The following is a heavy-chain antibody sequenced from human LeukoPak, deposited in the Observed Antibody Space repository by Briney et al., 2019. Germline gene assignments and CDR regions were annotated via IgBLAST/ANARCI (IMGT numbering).Heavy chain of an antibody. V-gene: IGHV4-59*01. CDR1: GGSISSYY. Sequence: PAETLSLTCTVSGGSISSYYWSWIRQPPGKGLEWIGYIYYSGSTNYNPSLKSRVTISVDTSKNQFSLKLSSVTAADTAVYYCAREVPAAPYNWFDPWGQGTLVTVSS. D-gene: IGHD2-2*01. CDR2: IYYSGST. CDR3: AREVPAAPYNWFDP. J-gene: IGHJ5*02.